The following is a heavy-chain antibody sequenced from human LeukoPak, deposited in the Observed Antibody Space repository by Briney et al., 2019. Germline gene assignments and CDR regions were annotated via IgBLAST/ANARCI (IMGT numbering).Heavy chain of an antibody. CDR2: INWNGGST. CDR3: AREVRGYYFDY. D-gene: IGHD3-22*01. Sequence: GGSLRLSCAASGFTFDDYGMSWVRQAPGKGLEWVSGINWNGGSTGYADSVKGRFTISRDNAKNSLYLQMNGLRAEDTAVYYCAREVRGYYFDYWGQGTLVTVSS. V-gene: IGHV3-20*04. CDR1: GFTFDDYG. J-gene: IGHJ4*02.